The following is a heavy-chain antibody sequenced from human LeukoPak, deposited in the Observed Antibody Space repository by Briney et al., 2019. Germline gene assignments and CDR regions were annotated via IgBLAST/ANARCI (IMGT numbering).Heavy chain of an antibody. CDR1: GFTFTNHA. V-gene: IGHV3-13*01. Sequence: QSGGSLRLSCAASGFTFTNHAMHWVRQGTGKGLEWVLAIGTAGDTFYPGSVKGRFTISRENAKKSLYLQMNSLRAEDTAVYYCVRQKESHGNFDYWGQGTLVTVSS. CDR3: VRQKESHGNFDY. J-gene: IGHJ4*02. D-gene: IGHD1-26*01. CDR2: IGTAGDT.